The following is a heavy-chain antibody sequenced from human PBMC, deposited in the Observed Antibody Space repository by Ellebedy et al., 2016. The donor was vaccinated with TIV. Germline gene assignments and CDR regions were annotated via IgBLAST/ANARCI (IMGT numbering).Heavy chain of an antibody. Sequence: GGSLRLSXAASGFTFSSYGMHWVRQAPGKGLEWVAVIWYDGSNKYYADSVKGRFTISRDNSKNTLYLQMNSLRAEDTAVYYCARAKYGDSWYYYYGMDVWGQGTTVTVSS. CDR2: IWYDGSNK. CDR3: ARAKYGDSWYYYYGMDV. V-gene: IGHV3-33*01. J-gene: IGHJ6*02. D-gene: IGHD4-17*01. CDR1: GFTFSSYG.